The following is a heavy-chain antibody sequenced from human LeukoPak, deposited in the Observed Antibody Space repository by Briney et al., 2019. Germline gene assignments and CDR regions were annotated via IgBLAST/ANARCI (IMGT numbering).Heavy chain of an antibody. CDR2: IIPIFGTA. CDR1: GGTFSSYA. Sequence: ASVKVSCKASGGTFSSYAISWVRQAPGQGLEWMGGIIPIFGTANYAQKFQGRVTITADKSTSTAYMELSSLRSEDTAVYYCARDHYRAVTASDYWGQGTLVTVSS. CDR3: ARDHYRAVTASDY. V-gene: IGHV1-69*06. D-gene: IGHD4-11*01. J-gene: IGHJ4*02.